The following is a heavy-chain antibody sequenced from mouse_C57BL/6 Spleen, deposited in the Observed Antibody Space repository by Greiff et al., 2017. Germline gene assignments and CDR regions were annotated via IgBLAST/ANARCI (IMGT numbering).Heavy chain of an antibody. CDR3: ARHPNYNAMDY. V-gene: IGHV5-17*01. CDR1: GFTFSDYG. CDR2: ISSGSSTI. Sequence: EVMLVESGGGLVKPGGSLKLSCAASGFTFSDYGMHWVRQAPEKGLEWVAYISSGSSTIYYADTVKGRFTISRDNAKITLFLQMTSLRSEDTAMYYCARHPNYNAMDYWGQGTSVTVSS. J-gene: IGHJ4*01.